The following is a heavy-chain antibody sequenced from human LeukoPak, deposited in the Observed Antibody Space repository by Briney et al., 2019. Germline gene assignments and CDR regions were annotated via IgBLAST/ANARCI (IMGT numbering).Heavy chain of an antibody. CDR3: ARDKGSYYYDSSGYLVGAFDI. J-gene: IGHJ3*02. CDR1: GFNFRVYN. CDR2: ISSSSSYI. V-gene: IGHV3-21*01. Sequence: GGSLRLSCAASGFNFRVYNMNWVRQAPGKGLEWVSSISSSSSYIYYADSVKGRFTISRDNAKNSLYLQMNSLRAEDTAVYYCARDKGSYYYDSSGYLVGAFDIWGQGTMVTVSS. D-gene: IGHD3-22*01.